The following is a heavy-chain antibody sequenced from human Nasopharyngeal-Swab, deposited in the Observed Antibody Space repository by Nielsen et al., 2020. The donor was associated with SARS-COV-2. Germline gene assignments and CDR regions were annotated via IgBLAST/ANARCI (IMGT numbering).Heavy chain of an antibody. V-gene: IGHV3-7*01. D-gene: IGHD3-22*01. Sequence: GGSLRLSCAASGFTFSSYWMSWVRQAPGKGLEWLANIKQDGSEKYYVDSVKGRFTISRDNAKNSLYLQMNSLRAEDTAVYYCAREAHYYDSSGYYLREFDYWGQGTLVTVSS. CDR1: GFTFSSYW. J-gene: IGHJ4*02. CDR2: IKQDGSEK. CDR3: AREAHYYDSSGYYLREFDY.